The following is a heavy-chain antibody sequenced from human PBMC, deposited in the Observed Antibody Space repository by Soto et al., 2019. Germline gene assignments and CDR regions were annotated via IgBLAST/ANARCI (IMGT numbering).Heavy chain of an antibody. J-gene: IGHJ2*01. CDR2: ISAYNGNT. CDR1: GYTFANYN. D-gene: IGHD5-12*01. V-gene: IGHV1-18*01. CDR3: ARYSGCYHHSWHFAL. Sequence: ASVKVSCKASGYTFANYNINWVLQAPGQGLEWMGWISAYNGNTNYTQILQGRVTMTTDTSTSTAYMELRSLTSDDTAVYYCARYSGCYHHSWHFALSARLTLVTVSS.